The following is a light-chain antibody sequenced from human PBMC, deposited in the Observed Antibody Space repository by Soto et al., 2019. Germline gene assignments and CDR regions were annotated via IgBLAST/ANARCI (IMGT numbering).Light chain of an antibody. CDR1: QSVSSSH. CDR3: QQYATSPPALT. V-gene: IGKV3-20*01. Sequence: DIVLTQSPGTLSLPPGERAILSCSASQSVSSSHLAWYQQKPGQAPRLLIYGAYSRATGIPDRFSGSGSGTDFTLTISRLEPEDFAVYYCQQYATSPPALTFGGGTKVEIK. CDR2: GAY. J-gene: IGKJ4*01.